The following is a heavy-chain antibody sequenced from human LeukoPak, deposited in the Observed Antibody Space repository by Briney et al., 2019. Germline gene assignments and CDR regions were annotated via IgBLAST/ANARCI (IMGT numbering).Heavy chain of an antibody. CDR1: GFTFSAYA. V-gene: IGHV3-23*01. J-gene: IGHJ5*02. CDR3: ARGKAGGLVDLFDP. D-gene: IGHD3/OR15-3a*01. Sequence: GGYLRLSCAASGFTFSAYAMMWVRQAPGKGLEWGSSIVATYEGTFYADSVQGRFIISRDNSESTVSLQMNSLRAEDTAVYYCARGKAGGLVDLFDPWGQGTLVTVSS. CDR2: IVATYEGT.